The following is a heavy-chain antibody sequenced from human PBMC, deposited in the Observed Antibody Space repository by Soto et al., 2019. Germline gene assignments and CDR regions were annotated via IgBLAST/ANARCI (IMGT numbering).Heavy chain of an antibody. CDR3: ASRIVGATNYYYYGMDV. J-gene: IGHJ6*02. D-gene: IGHD1-26*01. CDR1: GFTFRTSA. CDR2: ISYDGSLK. Sequence: GGSLRLSCAASGFTFRTSAMHWVRQAPGKGLEWVAFISYDGSLKYYAGSVKGRFSISRDNAKNSLYLQMNSLRAEDTAVYYCASRIVGATNYYYYGMDVWGQGTTVTVAS. V-gene: IGHV3-30-3*01.